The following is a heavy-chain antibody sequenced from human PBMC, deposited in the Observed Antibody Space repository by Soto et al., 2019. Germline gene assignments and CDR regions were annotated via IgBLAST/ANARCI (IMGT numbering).Heavy chain of an antibody. CDR3: ARAGLRFLEWFVGAPETYGMDV. CDR1: GYTFTGYY. V-gene: IGHV1-2*04. D-gene: IGHD3-3*01. CDR2: INPNSGGT. Sequence: GTSVKLSCKASGYTFTGYYMHWVRQAPEQGLEWMGWINPNSGGTNYAQKFQGWVTMTRDTSISTAYMELSRLRSDDTAVYYCARAGLRFLEWFVGAPETYGMDVWGQGTTVTVSS. J-gene: IGHJ6*02.